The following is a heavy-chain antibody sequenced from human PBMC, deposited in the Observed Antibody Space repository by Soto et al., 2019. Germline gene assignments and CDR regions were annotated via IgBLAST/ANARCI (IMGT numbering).Heavy chain of an antibody. CDR3: ARVRCSSTSCSNSNDY. V-gene: IGHV3-30*04. CDR1: GCTFSTHS. J-gene: IGHJ4*02. Sequence: GRSLKLSRAASGCTFSTHSINWVLQAPGKGLERVAVISYDGSNKYYADSVKGRFTISRDNSKNTLYLQMNSLRAEDTAVYYCARVRCSSTSCSNSNDYWGQGTLVTVSS. D-gene: IGHD2-2*01. CDR2: ISYDGSNK.